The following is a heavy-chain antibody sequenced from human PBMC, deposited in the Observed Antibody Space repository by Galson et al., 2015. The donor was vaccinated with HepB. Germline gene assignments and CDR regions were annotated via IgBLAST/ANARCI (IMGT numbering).Heavy chain of an antibody. J-gene: IGHJ2*01. Sequence: VKVSCKASGYIFNTYGISWVRQAPGQGLEWMGWISPDNRNTNYAQKFQGRVTMTADTSTSTAYVELRSLRSDDTAVYYCARGSGDWYFDLWGRGTLVTVSS. CDR1: GYIFNTYG. CDR2: ISPDNRNT. D-gene: IGHD1-26*01. CDR3: ARGSGDWYFDL. V-gene: IGHV1-18*01.